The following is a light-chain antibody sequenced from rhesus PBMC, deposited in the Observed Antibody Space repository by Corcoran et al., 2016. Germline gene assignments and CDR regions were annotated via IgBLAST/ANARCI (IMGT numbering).Light chain of an antibody. CDR3: QQRNSYPPT. V-gene: IGKV1-38*01. Sequence: DIQLTQSPSSLSASVGVRVTITCRASQGISSYLAWYTQKSGKAPKLLIYDESNLQSGVPSRFSGIGSGTEFTLTISSLQPEDFATYYCQQRNSYPPTFGGGTKVEIE. CDR2: DES. CDR1: QGISSY. J-gene: IGKJ4*01.